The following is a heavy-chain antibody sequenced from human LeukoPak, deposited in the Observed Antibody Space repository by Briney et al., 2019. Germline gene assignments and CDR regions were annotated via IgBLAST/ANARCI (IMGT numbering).Heavy chain of an antibody. J-gene: IGHJ5*02. D-gene: IGHD3-10*01. CDR1: GGSISSYY. CDR2: INYSGST. CDR3: ARDSGTTGEVKFDP. Sequence: KPSETLSLTCTVSGGSISSYYWSWIRQPPGKGLEWIGYINYSGSTNYNPSLKSRVTMSVDTSKNQFSLKLSSVTAADTAVYYCARDSGTTGEVKFDPWGQGTLVTVSS. V-gene: IGHV4-59*12.